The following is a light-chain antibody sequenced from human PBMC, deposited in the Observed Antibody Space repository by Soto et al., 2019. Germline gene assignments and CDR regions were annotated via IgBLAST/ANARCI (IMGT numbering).Light chain of an antibody. Sequence: ELVMTQSPVTMSVSPGERATLSCRASPSVSRKLVWYQQKPGQAPRLLINDASNRATGIPARFSGSGSGTDFTLTISSLEPEDFAVYYCQQYGSSPPITFGQGTRLEIK. CDR1: PSVSRK. CDR3: QQYGSSPPIT. CDR2: DAS. J-gene: IGKJ5*01. V-gene: IGKV3-20*01.